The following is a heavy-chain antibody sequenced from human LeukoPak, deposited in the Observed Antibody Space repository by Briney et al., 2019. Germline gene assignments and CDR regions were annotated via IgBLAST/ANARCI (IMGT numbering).Heavy chain of an antibody. Sequence: SETLSLICTVSGGSIGGYYWSWIRQPAGKGLEWIGRIYTSGTTNYNPSLKSRVTMSIDTSKNQFPLRLTSVTAADTAVYYCARHRRPIVGTSFDVWGQGTMVTVSS. J-gene: IGHJ3*01. CDR3: ARHRRPIVGTSFDV. CDR1: GGSIGGYY. CDR2: IYTSGTT. V-gene: IGHV4-4*07. D-gene: IGHD2-21*01.